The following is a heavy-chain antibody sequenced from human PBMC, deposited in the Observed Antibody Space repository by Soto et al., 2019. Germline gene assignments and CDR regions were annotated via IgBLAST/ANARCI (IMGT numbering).Heavy chain of an antibody. D-gene: IGHD6-13*01. Sequence: EVQLLESGGGLVQPGGSLRLSCAASGFTFSNYGMSWVRQAPGKGLEWVSVISDGGGSTFYADSVKGRFTISRDNSRYTLYLQMNGLRADDTAVYYCAKDGGSSLYHWFDPWGQGTLVTVSS. J-gene: IGHJ5*02. CDR2: ISDGGGST. CDR1: GFTFSNYG. V-gene: IGHV3-23*01. CDR3: AKDGGSSLYHWFDP.